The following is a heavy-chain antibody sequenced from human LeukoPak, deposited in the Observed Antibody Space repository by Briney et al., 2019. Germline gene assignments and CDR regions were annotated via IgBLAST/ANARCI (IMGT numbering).Heavy chain of an antibody. J-gene: IGHJ4*02. CDR1: GGSFSGYY. CDR2: INHSGST. D-gene: IGHD6-19*01. CDR3: AYRIAVAGRPTDY. Sequence: SETLSLTCAVYGGSFSGYYWSWIRQPPGKGLEWIGEINHSGSTNYNPSLKSRVTISVDTSKNQFSLKLSSVTVADTAVYYCAYRIAVAGRPTDYWGQGTLFTVSS. V-gene: IGHV4-34*01.